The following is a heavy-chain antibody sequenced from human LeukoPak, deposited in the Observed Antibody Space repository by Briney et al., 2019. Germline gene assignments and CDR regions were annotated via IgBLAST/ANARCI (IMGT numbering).Heavy chain of an antibody. V-gene: IGHV3-53*01. J-gene: IGHJ6*02. CDR2: IYYDGST. Sequence: GGSLRLSCAASGFTVSSNYMSWVRQTPGKGLEWVSIIYYDGSTYYADSVKGRFTISRDNSKNTMYLQMNSLRAEDTAVYYCARPLRINCGMDVWGQGTTVTVSS. CDR3: ARPLRINCGMDV. CDR1: GFTVSSNY. D-gene: IGHD3-3*01.